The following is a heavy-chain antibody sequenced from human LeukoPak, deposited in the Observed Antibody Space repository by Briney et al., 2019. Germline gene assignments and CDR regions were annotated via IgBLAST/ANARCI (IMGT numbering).Heavy chain of an antibody. CDR2: IYSGGST. V-gene: IGHV3-66*01. J-gene: IGHJ4*02. CDR3: ARDNRYYYDSSGYCDY. D-gene: IGHD3-22*01. CDR1: GFTVSSNY. Sequence: GGSLRLSCAASGFTVSSNYMSWVRQAPGEGLEWVSVIYSGGSTYYADSVKGRFTISRDNPKNTLYLQMKSLRAEDTAVYFCARDNRYYYDSSGYCDYWGQGTLVTVSS.